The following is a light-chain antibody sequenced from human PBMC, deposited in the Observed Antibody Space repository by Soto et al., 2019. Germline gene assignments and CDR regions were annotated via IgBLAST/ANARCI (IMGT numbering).Light chain of an antibody. CDR3: QQYSTWTWT. CDR1: QSVGTN. Sequence: EIMMTQSPATLSMSPGERATLSCRASQSVGTNVAWFQQKPGQPPRLLLYGASTWASGIPVRFSGSGSGTDFTLTISSLQSEDFATYYCQQYSTWTWTFGQGTKVEVK. J-gene: IGKJ1*01. V-gene: IGKV3-15*01. CDR2: GAS.